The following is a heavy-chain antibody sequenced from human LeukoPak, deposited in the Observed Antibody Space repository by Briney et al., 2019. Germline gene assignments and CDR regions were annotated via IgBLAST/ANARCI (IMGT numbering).Heavy chain of an antibody. Sequence: PSETLSLTCTVSGGSIINYDYYWGRIRQPPGKGLEWIASMHYSGSTYLNPSLKSRVTISVDTSKNQFSLNLSSVTAADTAVYYCTRSCGSTSCSDGDWFDPWGQGTLVTVSS. D-gene: IGHD2-2*01. CDR1: GGSIINYDYY. J-gene: IGHJ5*02. CDR2: MHYSGST. V-gene: IGHV4-39*01. CDR3: TRSCGSTSCSDGDWFDP.